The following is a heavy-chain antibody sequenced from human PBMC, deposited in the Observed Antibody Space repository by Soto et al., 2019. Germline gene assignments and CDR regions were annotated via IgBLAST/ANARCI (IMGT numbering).Heavy chain of an antibody. V-gene: IGHV3-30*18. J-gene: IGHJ4*02. CDR1: GFTFSSSG. CDR3: AKDGTAARPGSYFDY. D-gene: IGHD6-6*01. Sequence: GGSLRLSCAASGFTFSSSGMHWVRQAPGKGLEWVAVISYDGSNKYYADSVKGRFTISRDNSKNTLYLQMNSLRAEDTAVYYCAKDGTAARPGSYFDYWGQGTLVTVSS. CDR2: ISYDGSNK.